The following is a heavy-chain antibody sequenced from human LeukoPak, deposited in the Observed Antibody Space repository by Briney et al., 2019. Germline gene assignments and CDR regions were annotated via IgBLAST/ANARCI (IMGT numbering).Heavy chain of an antibody. J-gene: IGHJ6*03. CDR1: GGTFSSYA. V-gene: IGHV1-69*05. CDR2: IIPIFGTA. D-gene: IGHD3-3*01. Sequence: GASVKVSCKASGGTFSSYAISWVRQAPGQGLEWMGGIIPIFGTANYAQKFQGRVTITTDESTSTAYMELSSLRSEDTAVYYCAATYYDFWSGYGRYYYMDVWGKGTTVTVSS. CDR3: AATYYDFWSGYGRYYYMDV.